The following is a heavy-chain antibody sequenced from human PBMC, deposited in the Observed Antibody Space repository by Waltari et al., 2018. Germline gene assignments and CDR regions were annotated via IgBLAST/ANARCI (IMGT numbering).Heavy chain of an antibody. D-gene: IGHD6-13*01. CDR2: IIPMFGTA. CDR3: ARGGLYGQQLLESAFEI. CDR1: GGSFSTHA. V-gene: IGHV1-69*05. J-gene: IGHJ3*02. Sequence: QVQLVQSGAELKKPGSSVKVSCKVSGGSFSTHAITWLRQAPGQGLEWMGGIIPMFGTANYAQKIQDRVTINTDESMTTAYMHLSSLTSDDTAVYYCARGGLYGQQLLESAFEIWGQGTKVTVSS.